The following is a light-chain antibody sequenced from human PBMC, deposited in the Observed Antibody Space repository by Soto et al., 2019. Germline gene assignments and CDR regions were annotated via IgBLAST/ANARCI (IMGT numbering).Light chain of an antibody. J-gene: IGLJ2*01. CDR2: DVT. Sequence: QSALTQPASVSGSPGQSITISCTGSSSDVGAYNYVSWYQQRPGTVPKLMIYDVTNRPSGVSNRFSGSKSGNTASLTISGLQAEDEADYYCSSHTSRNTVVFGGGTQLTVL. CDR1: SSDVGAYNY. CDR3: SSHTSRNTVV. V-gene: IGLV2-14*03.